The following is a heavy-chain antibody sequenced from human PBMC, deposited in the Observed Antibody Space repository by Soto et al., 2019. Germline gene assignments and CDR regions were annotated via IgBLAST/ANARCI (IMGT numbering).Heavy chain of an antibody. Sequence: GGSLRLSCAASGFTFSSYAMHWVRQAPGKGLEWVAVISYDGSNKYYADSVKGRFTISRDNSKNTLYLQMNSLRAEDTAVYYCTLGGEDYYYYGMDVWGQGTTVTVSS. J-gene: IGHJ6*02. CDR2: ISYDGSNK. CDR1: GFTFSSYA. V-gene: IGHV3-30-3*01. D-gene: IGHD3-10*01. CDR3: TLGGEDYYYYGMDV.